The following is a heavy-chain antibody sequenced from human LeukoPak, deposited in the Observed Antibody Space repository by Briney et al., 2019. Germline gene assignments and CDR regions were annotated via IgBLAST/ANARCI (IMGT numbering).Heavy chain of an antibody. J-gene: IGHJ4*02. CDR2: IDTTSEYI. V-gene: IGHV3-21*06. Sequence: SGGSLRLSCVASGFSFSSYNMNWVRHSPTKGLEWVASIDTTSEYIFYTDSLKGRFTISRDNAKSLLYLQMNNLRAEDTGLYYCARADRDSDWYIDDCWSQGTQVTVSS. D-gene: IGHD6-19*01. CDR3: ARADRDSDWYIDDC. CDR1: GFSFSSYN.